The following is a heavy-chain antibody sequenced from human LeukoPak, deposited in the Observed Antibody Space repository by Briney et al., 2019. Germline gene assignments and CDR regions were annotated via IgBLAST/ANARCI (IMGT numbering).Heavy chain of an antibody. Sequence: SETLSLTCAVYGGSFSGYYWSWIRQPPGKGLEWIGEINHSGSTNYNPSLKSRVTMSVDTSKNQFSLKLSSVTAADTAVYYCARAPTDAFDIWGQGTMVTVSS. J-gene: IGHJ3*02. V-gene: IGHV4-34*01. CDR2: INHSGST. CDR3: ARAPTDAFDI. CDR1: GGSFSGYY.